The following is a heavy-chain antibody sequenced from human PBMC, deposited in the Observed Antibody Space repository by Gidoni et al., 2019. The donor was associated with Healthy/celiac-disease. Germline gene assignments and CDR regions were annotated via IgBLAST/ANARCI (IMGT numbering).Heavy chain of an antibody. CDR2: INPSGGST. V-gene: IGHV1-46*01. CDR1: GYTFPSYY. Sequence: QVQLVQSGAEVKKPGASVKVSCKASGYTFPSYYMHWVRQAPGQGLEWMGIINPSGGSTSYAQKFQGRVTMTRDTSTSTVYMELSSLRSEDTAVYYCARSDFWSGYYKGAFDYWGQGTLVTVSS. CDR3: ARSDFWSGYYKGAFDY. J-gene: IGHJ4*02. D-gene: IGHD3-3*01.